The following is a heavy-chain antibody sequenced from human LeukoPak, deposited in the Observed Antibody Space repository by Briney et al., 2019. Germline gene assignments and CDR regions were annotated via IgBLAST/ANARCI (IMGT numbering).Heavy chain of an antibody. J-gene: IGHJ4*02. CDR2: ISYDESNR. V-gene: IGHV3-30*18. Sequence: GGSLRLSCAASGFTFSSYGMHWVRQAPGKGLEWVAVISYDESNRYYADSVKGRFTISRDNSKNALYLQMNSLRAEDTAVYYCAKDFEYSSSYFDYWGQGTLVTVSS. D-gene: IGHD6-6*01. CDR3: AKDFEYSSSYFDY. CDR1: GFTFSSYG.